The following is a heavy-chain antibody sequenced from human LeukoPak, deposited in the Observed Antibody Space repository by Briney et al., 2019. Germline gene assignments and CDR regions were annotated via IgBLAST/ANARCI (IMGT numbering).Heavy chain of an antibody. CDR1: GFAVNTYD. V-gene: IGHV3-48*01. Sequence: GGSPRLSCAASGFAVNTYDMHWVRQAPGEGPQWIAYFGISGTIYYADSVRGRFTISRDSAKNSLYLQMNGLRVDDTAIYYCAGYGVYPYWGQGTPVTVSS. D-gene: IGHD5/OR15-5a*01. CDR2: FGISGTI. J-gene: IGHJ4*02. CDR3: AGYGVYPY.